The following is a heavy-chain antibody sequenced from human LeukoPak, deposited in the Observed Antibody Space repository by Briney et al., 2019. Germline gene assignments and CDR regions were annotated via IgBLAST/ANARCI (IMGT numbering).Heavy chain of an antibody. J-gene: IGHJ4*02. CDR2: IYHSGST. CDR3: ASRARGYDFWSGYRSFDY. CDR1: GGSISSSNW. V-gene: IGHV4-4*02. Sequence: SETLSLTCAVSGGSISSSNWWSWVRQPPGKGLEWIGEIYHSGSTNYNPSLKSRVTISVDTSKNQFSLKLSSVTAADTAVYYCASRARGYDFWSGYRSFDYWGQGTLVTVSS. D-gene: IGHD3-3*01.